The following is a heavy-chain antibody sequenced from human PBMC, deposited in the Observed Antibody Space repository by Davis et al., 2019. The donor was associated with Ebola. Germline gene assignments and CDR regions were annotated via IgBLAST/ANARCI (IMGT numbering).Heavy chain of an antibody. D-gene: IGHD2-8*02. V-gene: IGHV5-51*01. CDR3: ASLRRTITGMDDGFDI. Sequence: GESLKISCKDSGNSFTSHWIGWVRQMPGKGLDWMGIIYTGDSDTRYSPSFRGQVTISADKFMKTAFLQWSSLKASDSGMYYCASLRRTITGMDDGFDIWGQGTMVTVSS. CDR1: GNSFTSHW. J-gene: IGHJ3*02. CDR2: IYTGDSDT.